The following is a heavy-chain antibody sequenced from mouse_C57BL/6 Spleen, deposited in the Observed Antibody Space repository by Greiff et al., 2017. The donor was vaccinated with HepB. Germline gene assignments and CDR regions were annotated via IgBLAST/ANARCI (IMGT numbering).Heavy chain of an antibody. CDR2: IWWDDDK. CDR3: ARIEGGYGSSYDWYFDV. CDR1: GFSLSTFGMG. Sequence: QVQLQQSGPGILQPSQTLSLTCSFSGFSLSTFGMGVGWIRQPSGKGLEWLAHIWWDDDKYYNPALKSRLTISKDTSKNQVFLKIANVDTADTATYYCARIEGGYGSSYDWYFDVWGTGTTVTVSS. J-gene: IGHJ1*03. D-gene: IGHD1-1*01. V-gene: IGHV8-8*01.